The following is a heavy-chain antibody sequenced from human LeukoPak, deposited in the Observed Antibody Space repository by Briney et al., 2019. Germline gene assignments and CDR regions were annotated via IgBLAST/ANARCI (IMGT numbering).Heavy chain of an antibody. J-gene: IGHJ4*02. V-gene: IGHV1-2*02. CDR3: ARSSAPYYFDY. CDR1: GYTFTGYY. CDR2: INPNSGGT. Sequence: ASVNVSCKASGYTFTGYYMHWVRQAPGQGLEWMGWINPNSGGTNYAQKFQGRVTMTRDTSITTAYMELSRLRSDDTAVYYCARSSAPYYFDYWGQGTLVTVSS.